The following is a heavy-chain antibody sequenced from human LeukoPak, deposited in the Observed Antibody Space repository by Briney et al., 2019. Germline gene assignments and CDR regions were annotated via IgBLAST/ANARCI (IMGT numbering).Heavy chain of an antibody. CDR3: VRGVGVSRFNYLDS. Sequence: GGSLRLSCTASGFTFSSFGMHWVRQAPGKGLEWVAVIWYDASNKYYADSVKGRFTISRDNSKNTLYLQMNSLRDDDTAVYYCVRGVGVSRFNYLDSWGQGTLVIVSS. J-gene: IGHJ4*02. CDR1: GFTFSSFG. CDR2: IWYDASNK. D-gene: IGHD6-13*01. V-gene: IGHV3-33*08.